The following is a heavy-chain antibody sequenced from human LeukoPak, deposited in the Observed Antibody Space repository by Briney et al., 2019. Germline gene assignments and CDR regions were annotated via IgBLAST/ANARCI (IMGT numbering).Heavy chain of an antibody. D-gene: IGHD3-22*01. CDR3: ARENYYDSSGYPDY. CDR1: GGSISSYY. Sequence: SETLSLTCTVSGGSISSYYWSWIRQPAGKGLEWIGRIYASGSTNYNPSLKSRVTMSVDTSKNRFSLKLSSVTAADTAVYYCARENYYDSSGYPDYWGQGTLVTVSS. V-gene: IGHV4-4*07. CDR2: IYASGST. J-gene: IGHJ4*02.